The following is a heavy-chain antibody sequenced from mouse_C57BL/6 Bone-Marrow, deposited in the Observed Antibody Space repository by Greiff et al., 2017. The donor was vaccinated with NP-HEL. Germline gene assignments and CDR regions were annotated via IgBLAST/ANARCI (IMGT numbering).Heavy chain of an antibody. J-gene: IGHJ2*01. V-gene: IGHV1-69*01. D-gene: IGHD2-2*01. Sequence: QVQLQQPGAELVMPGASVKLSCKASGYTFTSYWMHWVKQRPGQGLEWIGEIDPSDSYTNYNQKFKGKSTLTVDKSSSTAYMQLSSLTSEDSAVYYCARGEHMVTTYYFGYWGKGTTLTVSS. CDR3: ARGEHMVTTYYFGY. CDR1: GYTFTSYW. CDR2: IDPSDSYT.